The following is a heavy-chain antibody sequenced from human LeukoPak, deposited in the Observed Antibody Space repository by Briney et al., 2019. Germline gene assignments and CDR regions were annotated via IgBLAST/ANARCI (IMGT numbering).Heavy chain of an antibody. V-gene: IGHV3-23*01. J-gene: IGHJ5*02. Sequence: GGSLRLSCAASGFTFSCYGMSWVRQAPGKGQEWVSAISGSGGSTYYADSVKGRFTISRDNSKNTLYLQMNSLRAEDTAVYYCAKVGVTKDNAAADNNWFDPWGQGTLVTVSS. CDR3: AKVGVTKDNAAADNNWFDP. CDR1: GFTFSCYG. D-gene: IGHD6-13*01. CDR2: ISGSGGST.